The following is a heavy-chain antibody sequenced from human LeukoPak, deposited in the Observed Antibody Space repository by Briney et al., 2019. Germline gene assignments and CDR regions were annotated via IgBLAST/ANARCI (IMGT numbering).Heavy chain of an antibody. D-gene: IGHD5-12*01. CDR3: ARAGYGVFDY. V-gene: IGHV4-34*01. J-gene: IGHJ4*02. CDR1: GGSFSGYY. Sequence: SETLSLTCAVYGGSFSGYYWSWIRQPPGKGLEWIGEIDHSGSTNYNPSLKSRVTISVDTSKNQFSLKLSSVTAADTAVYYCARAGYGVFDYWGQGTLVTVSS. CDR2: IDHSGST.